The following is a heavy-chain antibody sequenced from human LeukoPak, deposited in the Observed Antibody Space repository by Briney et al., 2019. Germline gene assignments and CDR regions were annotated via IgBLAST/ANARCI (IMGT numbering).Heavy chain of an antibody. D-gene: IGHD3-3*01. CDR2: ISSSSSYI. CDR1: GFTFSSYS. J-gene: IGHJ4*02. V-gene: IGHV3-21*01. Sequence: GGSLSLSCAASGFTFSSYSMNWVRQAPGKGLEWVSSISSSSSYIYYADSVKGRFTISRDNAKNSLYLQMNSLRAEDTAVYYCARGGSGYYDYWGQGTLVTVSS. CDR3: ARGGSGYYDY.